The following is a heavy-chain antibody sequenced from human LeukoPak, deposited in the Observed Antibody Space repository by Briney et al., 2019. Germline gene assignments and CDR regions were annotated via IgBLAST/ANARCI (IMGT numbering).Heavy chain of an antibody. D-gene: IGHD6-13*01. Sequence: SETLSLTCAVYGGSFSGYYWSWIRQPPGKGLEWIGEINHSGSTNYNPSLKSRVTISVDTSKNQFSLKLSSATAADTAVYYCASGWAAAGTGDYWGQGTLVTVSS. V-gene: IGHV4-34*01. CDR2: INHSGST. J-gene: IGHJ4*02. CDR3: ASGWAAAGTGDY. CDR1: GGSFSGYY.